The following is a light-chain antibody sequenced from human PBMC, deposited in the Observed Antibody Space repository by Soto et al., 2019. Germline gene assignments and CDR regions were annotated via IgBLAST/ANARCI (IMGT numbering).Light chain of an antibody. V-gene: IGKV1-33*01. CDR2: DVS. Sequence: DIQMTQSPSSLSASVGDRVTFTCQASQDISNYLNWYQQKLGKAPKILIYDVSVLEAGVPSRFSGGGSGTHFTLTISSLQAEDVATYYCQQFDNLPLTFGGGTKVEIK. CDR1: QDISNY. CDR3: QQFDNLPLT. J-gene: IGKJ4*01.